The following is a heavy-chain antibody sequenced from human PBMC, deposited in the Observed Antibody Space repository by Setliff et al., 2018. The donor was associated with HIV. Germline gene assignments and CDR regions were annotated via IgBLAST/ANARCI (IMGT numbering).Heavy chain of an antibody. CDR2: FHSSGST. D-gene: IGHD3-10*01. V-gene: IGHV4-4*07. J-gene: IGHJ5*02. CDR1: GGSIRSYY. CDR3: ARLLNYYGNWFDP. Sequence: PSETLSLTCTVSGGSIRSYYWSWIRQPPGKGLEWIGSFHSSGSTSYNPSLRSRVTMSIDASKNHLSLKLTSVTAADTAVYYCARLLNYYGNWFDPWGQGTLVTVSS.